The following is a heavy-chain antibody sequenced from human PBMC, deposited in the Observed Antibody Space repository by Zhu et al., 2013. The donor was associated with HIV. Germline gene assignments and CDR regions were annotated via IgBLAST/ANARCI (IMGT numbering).Heavy chain of an antibody. CDR1: GDSFTNHY. CDR3: ARVTTYYDSSGYYDAFDI. CDR2: ISGYNGNT. D-gene: IGHD3-22*01. J-gene: IGHJ3*02. Sequence: QVQVVQSGAEVKEPGASVKISCKALGDSFTNHYVHWVRQAPGQGLEWMGWISGYNGNTNYAQKLQGRVTMTTDTSTSTAYMELRSLRSDDTAVYYCARVTTYYDSSGYYDAFDIWGQGTMVTVSS. V-gene: IGHV1-18*04.